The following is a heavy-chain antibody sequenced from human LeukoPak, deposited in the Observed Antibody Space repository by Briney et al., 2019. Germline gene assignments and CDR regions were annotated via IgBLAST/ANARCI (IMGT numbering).Heavy chain of an antibody. D-gene: IGHD3-22*01. J-gene: IGHJ4*02. V-gene: IGHV4-39*01. CDR1: GVSISGSSYH. Sequence: ASETLSLTCTVSGVSISGSSYHWDWIRQPPGKGLEWIGSIYYSGSTYYNPSLKSRVTISVDTSKNQFSLKLNSVTAADTAVYYCARISAGLTYYYDSSGYYYYATFDYWGQGTLVTVSS. CDR3: ARISAGLTYYYDSSGYYYYATFDY. CDR2: IYYSGST.